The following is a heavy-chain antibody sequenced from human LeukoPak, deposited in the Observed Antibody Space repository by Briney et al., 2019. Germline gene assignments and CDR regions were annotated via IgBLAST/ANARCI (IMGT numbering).Heavy chain of an antibody. D-gene: IGHD3-9*01. V-gene: IGHV3-48*03. CDR1: GFTFSTYE. CDR2: IGSRPTTI. J-gene: IGHJ4*02. Sequence: GGSLRLSCAASGFTFSTYEMNWLRQAPGKGLEWVAYIGSRPTTIYYADSVKGRFIISRDNSKNTLYLQMISLRPEDTAVYYCTKVTGFVWLFPFDSWGQGTLVTVSS. CDR3: TKVTGFVWLFPFDS.